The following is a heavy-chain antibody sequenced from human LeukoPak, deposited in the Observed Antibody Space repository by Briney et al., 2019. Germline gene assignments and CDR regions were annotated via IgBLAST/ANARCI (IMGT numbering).Heavy chain of an antibody. CDR2: ISYDGSNK. CDR3: ARGLQSGTQRGFFDY. D-gene: IGHD3-10*01. Sequence: GGSLRLSCAASGFTFSSYAMHWVRQAPGKGLEWVAVISYDGSNKYNADSVKGRFTISRDNSNSTLYLQMNSLRAEDTAVYYCARGLQSGTQRGFFDYWGQGTLVTVSS. CDR1: GFTFSSYA. V-gene: IGHV3-30-3*01. J-gene: IGHJ4*02.